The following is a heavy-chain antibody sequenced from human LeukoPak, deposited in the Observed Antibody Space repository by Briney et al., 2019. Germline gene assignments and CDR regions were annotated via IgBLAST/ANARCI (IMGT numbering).Heavy chain of an antibody. J-gene: IGHJ6*03. D-gene: IGHD6-13*01. V-gene: IGHV3-74*01. CDR3: AQAGADYYYYYMDV. CDR2: INCDGSST. Sequence: GGALRLSCAASGFTFSSYWMHRVRQAPGKGLVRVSRINCDGSSTSYADSVNGRFTISSDKPKNQLYLQMKSLRAEDMAVYYCAQAGADYYYYYMDVWGKGTTVTVSS. CDR1: GFTFSSYW.